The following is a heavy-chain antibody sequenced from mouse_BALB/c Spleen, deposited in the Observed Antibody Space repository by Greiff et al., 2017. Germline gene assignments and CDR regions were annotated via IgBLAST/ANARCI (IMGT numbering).Heavy chain of an antibody. V-gene: IGHV14-1*02. CDR3: ARGGYYDYDNAMDY. D-gene: IGHD2-4*01. CDR2: IDPENGNT. Sequence: VQLQQSGAELVRPGALVKLSCKASGFNIKDYYMHWVKQRPEQGLEWIGWIDPENGNTIYDPKFQGKASLTANTSSNTAYLQLISLTSEDSAVYFCARGGYYDYDNAMDYWGQGTTVTVSS. CDR1: GFNIKDYY. J-gene: IGHJ4*01.